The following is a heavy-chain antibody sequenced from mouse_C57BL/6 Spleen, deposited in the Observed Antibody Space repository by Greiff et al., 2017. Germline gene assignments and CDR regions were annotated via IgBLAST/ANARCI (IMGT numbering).Heavy chain of an antibody. V-gene: IGHV1-15*01. CDR2: IDPETGGT. CDR3: NWDIDY. D-gene: IGHD4-1*01. J-gene: IGHJ2*01. Sequence: VQLQQSGAELVKPGASVTLSCKASGYTFTDYEMHWVKQTPVHGLEWIGAIDPETGGTAYNQKFKGKAILTADKSSSTAYMELRSLTSEDSAVYYCNWDIDYWGQGTTLTVSS. CDR1: GYTFTDYE.